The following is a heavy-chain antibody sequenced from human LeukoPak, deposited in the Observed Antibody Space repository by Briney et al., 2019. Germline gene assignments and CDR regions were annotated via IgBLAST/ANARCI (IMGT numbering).Heavy chain of an antibody. J-gene: IGHJ4*02. CDR3: ARVAWNYGYFDY. V-gene: IGHV4-34*01. CDR1: GGSFSGYY. CDR2: INHSGST. D-gene: IGHD1-7*01. Sequence: SETLSLTCAVYGGSFSGYYWSWIRQPPGKGLEWIGEINHSGSTNYNPSLKSRVTISVDTSKNQFSLKLSSVTAAGTAVYYCARVAWNYGYFDYWGQGTLVTVSS.